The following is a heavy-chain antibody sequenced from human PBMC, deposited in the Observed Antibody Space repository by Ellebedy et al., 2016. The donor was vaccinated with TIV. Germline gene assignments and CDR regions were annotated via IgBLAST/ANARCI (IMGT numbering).Heavy chain of an antibody. V-gene: IGHV3-74*01. CDR2: IKGDGSSA. CDR3: ARGGLTAASDY. D-gene: IGHD2-2*01. CDR1: GFTFTSYW. J-gene: IGHJ4*02. Sequence: GGSLRLSCPASGFTFTSYWMHWVRQAQGKELVWVSRIKGDGSSAGYADSVKGRFTIYRDNAKNKLSLQMNSLRAEDTAVYYCARGGLTAASDYWGQGTLVTVSS.